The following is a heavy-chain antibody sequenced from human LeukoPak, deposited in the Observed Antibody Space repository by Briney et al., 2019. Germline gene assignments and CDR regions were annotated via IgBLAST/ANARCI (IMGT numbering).Heavy chain of an antibody. CDR1: GYSISSGYY. CDR2: IYPTGST. CDR3: ARELTTHVRRYDYYYMDV. V-gene: IGHV4-38-2*02. Sequence: SETLSLTCTVSGYSISSGYYWGWIRQPPGEGLEWIGNIYPTGSTYYNPSLKSRVTISVDTSKNQFSLKLSSVAAADTAVYYCARELTTHVRRYDYYYMDVWGKGTTVTISS. J-gene: IGHJ6*03. D-gene: IGHD4-11*01.